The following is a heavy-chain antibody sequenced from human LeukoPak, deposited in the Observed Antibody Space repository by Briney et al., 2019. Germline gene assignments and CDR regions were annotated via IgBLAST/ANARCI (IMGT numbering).Heavy chain of an antibody. V-gene: IGHV3-7*01. J-gene: IGHJ4*02. Sequence: GGSLRLSCAASGFTFSSYWMSWVRQAPGKGLEWVANIKQDGSKEYYVDSVKGRFTISRDNAKNSLYLQMNSLRAEDTAVYYCARDARDYGDYVVAFDYWGQGTLVTVSS. CDR1: GFTFSSYW. CDR2: IKQDGSKE. CDR3: ARDARDYGDYVVAFDY. D-gene: IGHD4-17*01.